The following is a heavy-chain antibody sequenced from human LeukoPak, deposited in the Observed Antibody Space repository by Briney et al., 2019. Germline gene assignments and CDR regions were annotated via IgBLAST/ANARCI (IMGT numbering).Heavy chain of an antibody. D-gene: IGHD3-22*01. J-gene: IGHJ3*02. CDR1: GGSISSYY. V-gene: IGHV4-59*01. CDR2: IYYSGST. Sequence: SQTLSLTCTVSGGSISSYYWSWIRQPPGKGLEWIGYIYYSGSTNYNPSLKSRVTISVDTSKNQFSLKLSSVTAADTAVYYCARDRYYYDSSGFEAFDIWGQGTMVTVSS. CDR3: ARDRYYYDSSGFEAFDI.